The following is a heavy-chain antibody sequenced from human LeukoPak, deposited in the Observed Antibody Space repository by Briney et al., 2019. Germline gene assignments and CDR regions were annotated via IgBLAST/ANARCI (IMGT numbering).Heavy chain of an antibody. J-gene: IGHJ4*02. CDR1: GGSISSGDCY. Sequence: SETLSLTCTVSGGSISSGDCYWSWIRQPPGKGLEWIGYIYYSGSAYYNPSLKSRVTISVDTSKNQFSLKLSSVTAADTAVYYCARYSGYGSSDYWGQGTLVTVSS. CDR3: ARYSGYGSSDY. CDR2: IYYSGSA. D-gene: IGHD5-12*01. V-gene: IGHV4-30-4*08.